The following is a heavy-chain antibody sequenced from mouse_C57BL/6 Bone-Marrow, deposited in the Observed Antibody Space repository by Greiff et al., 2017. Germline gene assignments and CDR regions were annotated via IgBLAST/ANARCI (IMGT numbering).Heavy chain of an antibody. CDR1: GFTFSDFY. CDR2: SRNKANDYTT. CDR3: ARDHHYYGLDY. J-gene: IGHJ2*01. Sequence: EVKLVESGGGLVQSGRSLRLSCATSGFTFSDFYMEWVRQAPGKGLEWIAASRNKANDYTTEYSASVKGRFIVSRDTSQSILYLQMNALRAEDTAIDYCARDHHYYGLDYWGKGTTLTVSS. V-gene: IGHV7-1*01. D-gene: IGHD1-2*01.